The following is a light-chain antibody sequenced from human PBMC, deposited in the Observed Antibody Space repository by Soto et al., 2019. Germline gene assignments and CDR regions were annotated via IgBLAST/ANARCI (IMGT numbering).Light chain of an antibody. Sequence: DIQMTQSPSSVSASVGDRVTITWRAAQDISVWLAWYQQKPGKAPTFLIYAASSLKGGVPSRFSGSGSGTEFTITISSLQPEAFETYYCQQTKSFPFTFGPGTKVDIK. CDR2: AAS. CDR1: QDISVW. V-gene: IGKV1-12*02. CDR3: QQTKSFPFT. J-gene: IGKJ3*01.